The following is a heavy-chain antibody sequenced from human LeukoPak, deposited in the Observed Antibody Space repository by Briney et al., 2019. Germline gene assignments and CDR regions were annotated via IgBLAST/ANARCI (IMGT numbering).Heavy chain of an antibody. D-gene: IGHD2-2*01. Sequence: SETLSLTCTVSGGSISSYYWSWIRQPPGKGLEWIGYNYYSGSTNYNPSLKGRVTISVDTSKNQFSLKLSSVTAADTAVYYCAREDKYQLLSLWGQGTLVTVSS. V-gene: IGHV4-59*01. CDR3: AREDKYQLLSL. CDR2: NYYSGST. CDR1: GGSISSYY. J-gene: IGHJ4*02.